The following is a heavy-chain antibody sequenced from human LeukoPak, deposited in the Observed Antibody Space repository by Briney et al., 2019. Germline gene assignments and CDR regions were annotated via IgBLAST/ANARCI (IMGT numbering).Heavy chain of an antibody. J-gene: IGHJ4*02. D-gene: IGHD5-24*01. CDR2: IYYGGST. CDR3: ARRRDGYNWDYFDY. CDR1: GGSISSYY. V-gene: IGHV4-59*08. Sequence: SETLSLTCTVSGGSISSYYWSWIRQPPGKGLEWIGYIYYGGSTNYNPSLKSRVTISVDTSKNQFSLKLSSVTAADTAVYYCARRRDGYNWDYFDYWGQGTLVTVSS.